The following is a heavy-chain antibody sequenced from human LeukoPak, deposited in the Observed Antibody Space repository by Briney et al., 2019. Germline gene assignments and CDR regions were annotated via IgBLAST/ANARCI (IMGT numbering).Heavy chain of an antibody. CDR2: IGTAGDT. CDR1: GFTFSSYD. CDR3: ARGPYYYGSGSPTAYYGMDV. D-gene: IGHD3-10*01. J-gene: IGHJ6*02. V-gene: IGHV3-13*01. Sequence: GGSLRLSCAASGFTFSSYDMHWVRQATGKGLEWVSAIGTAGDTYYPGSVKGRFTISRENAKNSLYLQMNSLRAGDTAVYYCARGPYYYGSGSPTAYYGMDVWGQGTTVTVSS.